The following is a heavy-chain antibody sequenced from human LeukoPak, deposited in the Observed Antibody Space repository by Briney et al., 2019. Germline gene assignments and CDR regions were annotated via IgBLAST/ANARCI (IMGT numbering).Heavy chain of an antibody. V-gene: IGHV3-21*01. Sequence: PGGSLRLSCAAPGFIFSSYSMNWVRQAPGKGLEWVSTTSSSSSYIYYADSVTGRFTISRDNAKNSLYLQMNSLRAEDTAVYYCARDGGYCSGGSCTGYFDYWGQGTLVTVSS. J-gene: IGHJ4*02. CDR3: ARDGGYCSGGSCTGYFDY. CDR1: GFIFSSYS. CDR2: TSSSSSYI. D-gene: IGHD2-15*01.